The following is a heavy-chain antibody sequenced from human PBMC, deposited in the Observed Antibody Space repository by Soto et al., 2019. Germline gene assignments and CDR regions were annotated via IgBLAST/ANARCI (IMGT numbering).Heavy chain of an antibody. V-gene: IGHV3-33*01. CDR3: ARDSEEDYVWGSYRMDV. J-gene: IGHJ6*02. CDR1: GFTFSSYG. Sequence: PGGSLRLSCAASGFTFSSYGMHWVRQAPGKGLEWVAVIWYDGSNKYYADSVKGRFTISRDNSKNTPYLQMNSLRAEDTAVYYCARDSEEDYVWGSYRMDVWGQGTTVTVSS. D-gene: IGHD3-16*02. CDR2: IWYDGSNK.